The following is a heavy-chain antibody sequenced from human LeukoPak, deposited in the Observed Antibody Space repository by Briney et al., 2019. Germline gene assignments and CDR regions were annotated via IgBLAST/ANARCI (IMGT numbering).Heavy chain of an antibody. V-gene: IGHV4-34*01. D-gene: IGHD6-19*01. CDR1: GGSFSGYY. J-gene: IGHJ4*02. Sequence: PSETLSLTCAVYGGSFSGYYWSWIRQPPGKGLEWIGEINHSGSTNYNPSLKSRVTISVDTSKNQFSLKLSSVTAADTAVYYCAVIAVAGTRANWGQGTLVTVSS. CDR3: AVIAVAGTRAN. CDR2: INHSGST.